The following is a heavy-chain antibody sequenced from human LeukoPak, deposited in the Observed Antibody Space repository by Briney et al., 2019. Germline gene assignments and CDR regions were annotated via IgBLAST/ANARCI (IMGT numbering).Heavy chain of an antibody. CDR1: GGSISSYY. D-gene: IGHD6-13*01. CDR3: ARVCIAAAGEGAFDI. V-gene: IGHV4-59*01. CDR2: IYYSGST. J-gene: IGHJ3*02. Sequence: ASETLSLTCTVSGGSISSYYWSWIRQPPGKGLEWIGYIYYSGSTNYNPSLKSRVTISVDTSKNQFSLKLSSVTAADTAVYYCARVCIAAAGEGAFDIWGQGTMVTVSS.